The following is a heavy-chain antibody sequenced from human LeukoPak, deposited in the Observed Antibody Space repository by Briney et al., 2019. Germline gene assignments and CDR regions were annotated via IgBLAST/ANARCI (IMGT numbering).Heavy chain of an antibody. J-gene: IGHJ3*02. CDR1: GFTFSSYD. D-gene: IGHD6-19*01. CDR2: IWYDGSNK. V-gene: IGHV3-33*01. CDR3: ARGFSSGWYGGDAFDI. Sequence: PGRSLRLSCAASGFTFSSYDIHWVRQAPGKGLEGGAVIWYDGSNKYYADSVKGRFTISRDNSKNTLYLQMNSLRAEDTAMYYCARGFSSGWYGGDAFDIWGQGTMVTVSS.